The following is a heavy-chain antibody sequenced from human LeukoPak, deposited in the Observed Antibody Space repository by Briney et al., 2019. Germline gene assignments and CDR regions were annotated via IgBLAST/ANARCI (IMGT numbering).Heavy chain of an antibody. CDR3: ARMEMATYYFDY. Sequence: SETLSLTCTVSGGSISSSSYSWGWIRQPPGKGLEWIGSIYYSGSTNYNPSLKSRVTISVDTSKNQFSLKLSSVTAADTAVYYCARMEMATYYFDYWGQGTLVTASS. V-gene: IGHV4-39*07. D-gene: IGHD5-24*01. CDR1: GGSISSSSYS. J-gene: IGHJ4*02. CDR2: IYYSGST.